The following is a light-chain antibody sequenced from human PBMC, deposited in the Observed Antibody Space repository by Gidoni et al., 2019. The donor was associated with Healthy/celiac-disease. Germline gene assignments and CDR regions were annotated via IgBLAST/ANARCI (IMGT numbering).Light chain of an antibody. CDR3: QQLSSSPLT. CDR2: AAS. Sequence: DIQLTQSPSFLSASVGDRVTITCRASQGISSYLAWYQQKPGKAPKLLNYAASTLQGGVPSRFSGSGSGTEFTLTISSLQPEDFATYSCQQLSSSPLTFGPGTKVDIK. J-gene: IGKJ3*01. V-gene: IGKV1-9*01. CDR1: QGISSY.